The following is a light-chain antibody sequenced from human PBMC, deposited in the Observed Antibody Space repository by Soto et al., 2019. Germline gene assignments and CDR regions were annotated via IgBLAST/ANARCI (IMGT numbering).Light chain of an antibody. CDR1: QSISSW. CDR2: DAS. Sequence: DIQMTQSPSTLSASVGDRVTITCRASQSISSWLAWYQQKPGKAPKLLIYDASSLESGVPPRFSGSGSGTEFTLTISSLQPDDFATYYCQQYNSYSPKFGQGTKVDIK. J-gene: IGKJ1*01. CDR3: QQYNSYSPK. V-gene: IGKV1-5*01.